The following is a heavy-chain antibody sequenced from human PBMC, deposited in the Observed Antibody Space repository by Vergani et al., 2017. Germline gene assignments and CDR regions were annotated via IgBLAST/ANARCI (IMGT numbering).Heavy chain of an antibody. Sequence: QVQLVQSGAEVKKPGSSVKVSCKASGGTFSSYAISWVRQAPGQGLEWMGGIIHIVGTANYAQKVQGRVTITADESTSTAYMELRSLRSEGTAVYYCARDADCGGNPGFPFDYWGQGTLVTVSS. V-gene: IGHV1-69*01. J-gene: IGHJ4*02. CDR1: GGTFSSYA. CDR3: ARDADCGGNPGFPFDY. CDR2: IIHIVGTA. D-gene: IGHD4-23*01.